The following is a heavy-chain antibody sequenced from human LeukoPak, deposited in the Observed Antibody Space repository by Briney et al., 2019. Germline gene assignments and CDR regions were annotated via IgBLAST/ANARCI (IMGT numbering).Heavy chain of an antibody. J-gene: IGHJ4*02. Sequence: GGSLRLSCAASGFTFNSYGMHWVRQAPGEGLEWVAVISNDGYNKYYTDSVKGRFTISKDNSKNTVNLQMDSLRPEDTAVYYCARAPYHYYADSWGQGTLVTVSS. V-gene: IGHV3-30*03. D-gene: IGHD3-10*01. CDR2: ISNDGYNK. CDR3: ARAPYHYYADS. CDR1: GFTFNSYG.